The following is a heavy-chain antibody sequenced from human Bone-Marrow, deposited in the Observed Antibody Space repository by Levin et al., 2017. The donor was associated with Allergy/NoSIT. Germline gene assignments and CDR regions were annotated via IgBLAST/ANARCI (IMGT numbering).Heavy chain of an antibody. CDR1: GNTLTELS. Sequence: ASVKVSCKVSGNTLTELSMHWVRQTPGKGLEWMGGFDPEDRETIYAQKFQGRVTMTEDSSTDTAYMELSSLSSEDTAVYYCASSGSGSYYNLDYWGQGTLVTVSS. D-gene: IGHD3-10*01. CDR3: ASSGSGSYYNLDY. J-gene: IGHJ4*02. CDR2: FDPEDRET. V-gene: IGHV1-24*01.